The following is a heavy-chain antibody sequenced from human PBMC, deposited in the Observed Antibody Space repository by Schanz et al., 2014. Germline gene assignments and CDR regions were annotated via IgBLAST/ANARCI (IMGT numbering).Heavy chain of an antibody. CDR3: ARDTTWRLDL. CDR1: GGSISSATYY. Sequence: QVQLQESGPGLVKPSQTLSLTCTVSGGSISSATYYWSWVRQPAGKGLEWIGRIYSRGSSTYNPSPKSRVPIPIDAPNNHSPRKLNSVPAADTAVYYCARDTTWRLDLWGRGTLVTVSS. J-gene: IGHJ2*01. D-gene: IGHD1-1*01. V-gene: IGHV4-61*02. CDR2: IYSRGSS.